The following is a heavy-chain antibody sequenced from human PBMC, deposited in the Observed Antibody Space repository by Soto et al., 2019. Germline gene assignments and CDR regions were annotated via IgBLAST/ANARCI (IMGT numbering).Heavy chain of an antibody. D-gene: IGHD2-2*02. Sequence: QVQLVQSGAEVKKPGSSVKVSCKASGGTFSSYAISWVRQAPGQGLEWMGGIISIFGTANYAQKFQGRVTITADESTSTAYMELSSLRSEDTAVYYCARTPLYCSSTSCYTGWFDPWGQGTLVTVSS. V-gene: IGHV1-69*01. CDR3: ARTPLYCSSTSCYTGWFDP. CDR2: IISIFGTA. CDR1: GGTFSSYA. J-gene: IGHJ5*02.